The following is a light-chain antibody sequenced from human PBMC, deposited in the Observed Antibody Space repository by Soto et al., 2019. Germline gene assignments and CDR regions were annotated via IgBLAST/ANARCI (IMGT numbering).Light chain of an antibody. J-gene: IGKJ1*01. V-gene: IGKV3-15*01. Sequence: EIVMTQSPATLSVSPVERATLSCMASQSVSSNLAWYQQKPGQAPRLLIYGASTRATGIPARFSGSGSGTEFTLTISSLQSEDFAVYYCQQYNNWRRTFGQGTKVDI. CDR1: QSVSSN. CDR3: QQYNNWRRT. CDR2: GAS.